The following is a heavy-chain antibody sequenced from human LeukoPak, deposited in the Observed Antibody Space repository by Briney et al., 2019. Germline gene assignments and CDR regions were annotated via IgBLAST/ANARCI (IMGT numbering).Heavy chain of an antibody. D-gene: IGHD6-19*01. J-gene: IGHJ4*02. CDR1: AFXFSSYW. CDR3: ARDRYSSAWYEE. Sequence: GGSLRLSCTASAFXFSSYWMHWVRQAPGKGLVWVSHLNSGGSSTSYADSVKGRFTISRDNAKNTLYLQMNSLRAEDTAVYYCARDRYSSAWYEEWGQGTLVTVSS. CDR2: LNSGGSST. V-gene: IGHV3-74*01.